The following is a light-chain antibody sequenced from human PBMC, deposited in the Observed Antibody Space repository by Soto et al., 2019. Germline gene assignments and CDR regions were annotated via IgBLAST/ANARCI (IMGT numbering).Light chain of an antibody. J-gene: IGLJ3*02. CDR3: LSYTSSITWV. Sequence: QCALTQPASVSGSPGQSITISCTGTTSDVGGYNFVSWYQQHPGKAPKLMIYEVSNRPSGVSHRFSGSKSGNTASLTISGLQAEDEADYYCLSYTSSITWVFGGGTKLTVL. V-gene: IGLV2-14*01. CDR1: TSDVGGYNF. CDR2: EVS.